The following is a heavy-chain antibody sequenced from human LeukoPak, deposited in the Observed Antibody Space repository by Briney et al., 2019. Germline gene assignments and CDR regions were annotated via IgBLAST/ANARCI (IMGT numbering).Heavy chain of an antibody. Sequence: SETLSLTCAVYGGSFGGYSGTGFRNPPGKGLGWIGEINHSGSTNYNPSLKSRVTISVDTSKNQFSLKLSSVTAADTAVYYCARSTVYFDAFDIWGQGTMVTVSS. V-gene: IGHV4-34*01. CDR1: GGSFGGYS. D-gene: IGHD2/OR15-2a*01. CDR2: INHSGST. J-gene: IGHJ3*02. CDR3: ARSTVYFDAFDI.